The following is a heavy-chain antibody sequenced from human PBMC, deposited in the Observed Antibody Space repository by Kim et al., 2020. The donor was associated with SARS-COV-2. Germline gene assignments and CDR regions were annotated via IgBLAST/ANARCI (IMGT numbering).Heavy chain of an antibody. J-gene: IGHJ4*02. CDR2: IKSKTDGGTT. V-gene: IGHV3-15*01. D-gene: IGHD3-10*01. CDR1: GFTFSNAW. Sequence: GGSLRLSCAASGFTFSNAWMSWVRQAPGKGLEWVGRIKSKTDGGTTDYAAPVKGRFTISRDDTKNTLYLQMNSLKTEDTAVYYCTTDSSPIPLSYGGSGSSPDYWGQGTLVTVSS. CDR3: TTDSSPIPLSYGGSGSSPDY.